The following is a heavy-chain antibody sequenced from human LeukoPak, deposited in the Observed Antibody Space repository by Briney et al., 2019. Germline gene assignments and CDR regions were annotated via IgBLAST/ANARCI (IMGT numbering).Heavy chain of an antibody. CDR3: GRGTYYYDSSGYSPDY. V-gene: IGHV4-30-4*01. J-gene: IGHJ4*02. CDR1: GGSISSGDYY. Sequence: SETLSLTCTVSGGSISSGDYYWSWIRQPPGKGLEWIGNIYYSGSTYYNPSLKSRVTISVDTSKNQFSLKLTSVTAADTAVYYCGRGTYYYDSSGYSPDYWGQGTLVTVSS. CDR2: IYYSGST. D-gene: IGHD3-22*01.